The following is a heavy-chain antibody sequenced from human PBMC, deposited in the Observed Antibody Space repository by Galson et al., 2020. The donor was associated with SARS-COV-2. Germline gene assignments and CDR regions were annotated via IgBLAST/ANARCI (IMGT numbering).Heavy chain of an antibody. D-gene: IGHD2-21*02. V-gene: IGHV4-34*01. Sequence: SETLSLTCAVYGGSFSGYYWSWIRQPPGKGLEWIGEINSSGSTNYNTSLKSRVTISVDTSKNHFSLKLSSVTAADTAVYYCAREENFFLVLTATRMCYFDYWGRGTLATVSS. CDR3: AREENFFLVLTATRMCYFDY. J-gene: IGHJ4*02. CDR2: INSSGST. CDR1: GGSFSGYY.